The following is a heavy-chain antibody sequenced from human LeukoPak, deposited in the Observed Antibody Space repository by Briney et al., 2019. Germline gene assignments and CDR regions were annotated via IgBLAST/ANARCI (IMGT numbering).Heavy chain of an antibody. CDR2: INPSGGST. V-gene: IGHV1-46*01. Sequence: ASVKASCKASGYTFTSYYMHWVRQAPGQGLEWMGIINPSGGSTSYAQKFQGRVTMTRDMSTSTVYMELSSLRSEDTAVYYCARRAGKGWFDPWGQGTLVTVSS. CDR1: GYTFTSYY. J-gene: IGHJ5*02. CDR3: ARRAGKGWFDP.